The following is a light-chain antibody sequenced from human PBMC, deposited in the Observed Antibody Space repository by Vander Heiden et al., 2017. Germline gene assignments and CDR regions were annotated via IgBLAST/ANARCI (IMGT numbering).Light chain of an antibody. V-gene: IGKV3-15*01. J-gene: IGKJ4*02. Sequence: EIRVAPSPPTISVSRGERATLSCRASQSVSSNLAWYQQKPGQAHRPLIYGASTRATGIPARFSGSGSGTEFTLPISSLQSEDFAIYYCQQYNNWPPTFGGGTKVEIK. CDR3: QQYNNWPPT. CDR2: GAS. CDR1: QSVSSN.